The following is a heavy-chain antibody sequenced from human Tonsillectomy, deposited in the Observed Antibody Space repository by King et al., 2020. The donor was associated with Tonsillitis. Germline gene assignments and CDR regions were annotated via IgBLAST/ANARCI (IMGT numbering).Heavy chain of an antibody. V-gene: IGHV3-21*01. J-gene: IGHJ6*02. CDR3: AGERGSGWYGAFYYYGMDV. D-gene: IGHD6-19*01. Sequence: VQLVESGGGLVKPGGSLRLSCAASGFTFSSYTMNWVRQAPGKGLEWVSSISSSSSYTYYADPVKGPFTISRDNAKNYLYLQMNNLRAEDTAVYYCAGERGSGWYGAFYYYGMDVWGQGTTVTVSS. CDR1: GFTFSSYT. CDR2: ISSSSSYT.